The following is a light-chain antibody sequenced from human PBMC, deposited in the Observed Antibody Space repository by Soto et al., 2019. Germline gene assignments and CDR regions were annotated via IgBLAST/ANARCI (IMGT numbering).Light chain of an antibody. CDR2: GAS. V-gene: IGKV3-15*01. CDR3: QQYNDWPPWT. Sequence: EMVMTQSPATLSVSPGERATLSCRASQSVSSNLAWYQQKPGQPPRLLIYGASTRATGIPARFSGSGSVTELTLTISSLQSEDFAVYYCQQYNDWPPWTFGQGTKVEIK. CDR1: QSVSSN. J-gene: IGKJ1*01.